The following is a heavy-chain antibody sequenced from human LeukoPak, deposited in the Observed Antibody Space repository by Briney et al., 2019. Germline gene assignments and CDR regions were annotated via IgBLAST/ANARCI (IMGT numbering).Heavy chain of an antibody. CDR1: GYTFTCYY. Sequence: ASVKVSCKASGYTFTCYYMHWVRQAPGQGLEWMGWINPNSGGTNYAQKFQGRVTMTRDTSISAAYMELSRLRSDDTAVYYCARLYDILTGYSSADDAFDIWGQGTMVTVSS. CDR2: INPNSGGT. CDR3: ARLYDILTGYSSADDAFDI. J-gene: IGHJ3*02. V-gene: IGHV1-2*02. D-gene: IGHD3-9*01.